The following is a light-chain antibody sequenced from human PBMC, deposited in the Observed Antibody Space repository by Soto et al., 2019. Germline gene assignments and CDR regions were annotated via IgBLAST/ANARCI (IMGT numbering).Light chain of an antibody. CDR1: QRISKS. CDR3: QQSYNMQTWT. V-gene: IGKV1-39*01. J-gene: IGKJ1*01. CDR2: AAS. Sequence: DVQMTQSPSSLSASVGDRVTITCRASQRISKSLNWYQQKPGKAPKLLIYAASSLQSGVPSRFSGIGSGTDFTLTISSLQPEDFATYYCQQSYNMQTWTFGQGTKVEIK.